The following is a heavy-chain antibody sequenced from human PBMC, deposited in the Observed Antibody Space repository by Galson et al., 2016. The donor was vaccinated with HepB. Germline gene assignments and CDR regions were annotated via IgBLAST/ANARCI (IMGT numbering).Heavy chain of an antibody. CDR3: AGLTSTGTFDALDV. V-gene: IGHV4-31*11. J-gene: IGHJ3*01. Sequence: TLSLTCDVSGGSISSGGYYWSWIRQLPGNGLEWIGYIYYSRTTYYNPSLRSRLSISADTSKNQFSLELSSVTAADTAVYFCAGLTSTGTFDALDVWGQGTMVTVSS. D-gene: IGHD1-1*01. CDR2: IYYSRTT. CDR1: GGSISSGGYY.